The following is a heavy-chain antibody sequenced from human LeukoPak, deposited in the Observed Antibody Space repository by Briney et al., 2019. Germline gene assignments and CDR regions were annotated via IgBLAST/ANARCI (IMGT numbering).Heavy chain of an antibody. CDR1: GGSISSYY. J-gene: IGHJ3*02. CDR3: AREGTTVTHDDAFDI. CDR2: FYYSGST. D-gene: IGHD4-17*01. V-gene: IGHV4-59*01. Sequence: SETLSLTCTVSGGSISSYYWSWIRQPPGKGLEWIGYFYYSGSTNYNPSLKSRVTISVDTSKNQFSLKLSSVTAADTAVYYCAREGTTVTHDDAFDIWGQGTMVTVSS.